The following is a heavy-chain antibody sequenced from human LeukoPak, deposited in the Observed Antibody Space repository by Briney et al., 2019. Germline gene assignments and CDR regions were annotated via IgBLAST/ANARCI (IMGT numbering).Heavy chain of an antibody. Sequence: GGSLRLSCAASGFTFSDYSMNWVRQTPRKGLEWVSCISGSGSYIYYADSVKGRFTISRDNAKNSLHLQVNSLRAEDTAVYYCARRAGAYSHPYDYWGQGTLVTVSS. CDR3: ARRAGAYSHPYDY. CDR2: ISGSGSYI. D-gene: IGHD4/OR15-4a*01. V-gene: IGHV3-21*04. CDR1: GFTFSDYS. J-gene: IGHJ4*02.